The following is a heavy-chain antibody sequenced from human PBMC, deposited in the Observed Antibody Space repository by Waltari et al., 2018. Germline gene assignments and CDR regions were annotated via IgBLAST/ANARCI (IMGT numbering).Heavy chain of an antibody. J-gene: IGHJ6*02. Sequence: QVQLVQSGAEVKKPGASVKVSCKASGYTFTRYDINWVRQATGQGLEWMGWMNPNSGNTGYAQKFQGRVTMTRNTSISTAYMELSSLRSEDTAVYYCARGGDIVVVPADYYGMDVWGQGTTVTVSS. CDR2: MNPNSGNT. CDR1: GYTFTRYD. D-gene: IGHD2-2*01. V-gene: IGHV1-8*01. CDR3: ARGGDIVVVPADYYGMDV.